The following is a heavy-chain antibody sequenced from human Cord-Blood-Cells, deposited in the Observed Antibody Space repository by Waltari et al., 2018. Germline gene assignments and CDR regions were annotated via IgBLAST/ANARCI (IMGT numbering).Heavy chain of an antibody. D-gene: IGHD1-26*01. CDR1: GYTFTSDY. J-gene: IGHJ6*02. CDR2: INPSGAST. V-gene: IGHV1-46*03. CDR3: ARDRRIISGSYYYYYGMDV. Sequence: QVQLVQSGAEVKKPGASVKVSCKASGYTFTSDYMHWVRQAPGQGLEWMGIINPSGASTTYAQKFQGRVTMTRDTSTSTVYMELSSLRSADTAVYYCARDRRIISGSYYYYYGMDVWGQGTTVTVSS.